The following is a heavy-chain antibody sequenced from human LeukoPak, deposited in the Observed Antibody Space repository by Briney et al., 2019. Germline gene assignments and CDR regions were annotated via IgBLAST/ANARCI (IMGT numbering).Heavy chain of an antibody. D-gene: IGHD6-13*01. CDR2: INTHSGNT. CDR3: ARELGDPSWQQVVLLSHYYYGLHV. CDR1: GYSFISYG. J-gene: IGHJ6*02. Sequence: GASVKVSCKASGYSFISYGISWMRQAPGQGLEWVGWINTHSGNTNYAQKVQGRVTMTTDTSTNTAHMELRSLRSDDTAVYYCARELGDPSWQQVVLLSHYYYGLHVWGQGTTVTVSS. V-gene: IGHV1-18*01.